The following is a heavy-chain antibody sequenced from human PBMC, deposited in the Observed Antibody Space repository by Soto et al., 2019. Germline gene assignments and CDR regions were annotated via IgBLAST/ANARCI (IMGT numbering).Heavy chain of an antibody. CDR1: GFTFNIYG. CDR2: IWYDGSKK. J-gene: IGHJ4*02. CDR3: ARDKGASLDY. D-gene: IGHD1-26*01. V-gene: IGHV3-33*01. Sequence: QVQLVESGGGVVQPGRSLRLSCAASGFTFNIYGIHWVRQAPGKGLEWVAVIWYDGSKKDYADSVKDRFTISRDNSKNMVFLQMDSLIVEDTAVYYCARDKGASLDYWGQGALVTVSS.